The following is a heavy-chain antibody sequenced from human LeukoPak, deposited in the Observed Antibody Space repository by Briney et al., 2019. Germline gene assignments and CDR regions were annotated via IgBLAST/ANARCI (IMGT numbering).Heavy chain of an antibody. Sequence: SQTLSLTFAISGDSVSSTAWNWIRQSPSRGLEWLGRTFYRSKWYNDYGDSVKSRITINPDTSKNQFSLQLNSMTPEDTAVYYCARDRGGYFDYRGQGTLVTVSS. CDR3: ARDRGGYFDY. J-gene: IGHJ4*02. V-gene: IGHV6-1*01. CDR1: GDSVSSTA. D-gene: IGHD3-10*01. CDR2: TFYRSKWYN.